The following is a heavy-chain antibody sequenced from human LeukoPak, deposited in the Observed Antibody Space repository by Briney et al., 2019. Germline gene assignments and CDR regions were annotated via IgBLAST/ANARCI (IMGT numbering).Heavy chain of an antibody. CDR1: GYTFTGYY. CDR2: IIPIFGTA. Sequence: GASVKVSCKASGYTFTGYYMHWVRQAPGQGLEWMGRIIPIFGTANYAQKFQGRVTITTDESTSTAYMELSSPRSEDTAVYYCASGVFGGDYFDYWGQGTLVTVSS. V-gene: IGHV1-69*05. J-gene: IGHJ4*02. CDR3: ASGVFGGDYFDY. D-gene: IGHD3-3*01.